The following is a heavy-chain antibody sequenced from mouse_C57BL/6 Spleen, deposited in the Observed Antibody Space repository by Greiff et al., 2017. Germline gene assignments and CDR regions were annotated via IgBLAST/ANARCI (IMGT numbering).Heavy chain of an antibody. J-gene: IGHJ4*01. CDR1: GYTFTGYW. CDR2: ILPGSGST. V-gene: IGHV1-9*01. D-gene: IGHD1-1*01. CDR3: ARWDYYGSSYAMDY. Sequence: VQLQQSGAELMKPGASVKLSCKATGYTFTGYWIKWVKQRPGHGLEWIGEILPGSGSTNYNEQFKGKATFTADTSSNTAYMHLSSLNTENSAIYYCARWDYYGSSYAMDYWGQGTSVTVSS.